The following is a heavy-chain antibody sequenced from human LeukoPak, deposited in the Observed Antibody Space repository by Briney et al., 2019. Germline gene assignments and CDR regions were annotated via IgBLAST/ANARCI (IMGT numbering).Heavy chain of an antibody. Sequence: ASVTVSCKASGGTFSSYAISWVRQAPGQGLEWMGGIIPIFGTANYAQKFQGRVTITADKSTSTAYMELSSLRSEDTAVFYCARSEQLVFPWFDPWGQGTLVTVSS. V-gene: IGHV1-69*06. J-gene: IGHJ5*02. CDR3: ARSEQLVFPWFDP. CDR2: IIPIFGTA. D-gene: IGHD6-6*01. CDR1: GGTFSSYA.